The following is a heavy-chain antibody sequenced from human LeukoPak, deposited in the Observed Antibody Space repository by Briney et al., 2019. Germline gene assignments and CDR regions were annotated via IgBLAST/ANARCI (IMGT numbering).Heavy chain of an antibody. CDR2: INPNSGGT. CDR3: ARSAMLKPGFGESPPHNWFDP. CDR1: GYTFTGYY. Sequence: ASVKVSCKASGYTFTGYYMHWVRQAPGQGLEWMGWINPNSGGTNYAQKFQGRVTMTRDTSISTAYMELSRLRSDDTAVYYCARSAMLKPGFGESPPHNWFDPWGQGTLVTVSS. D-gene: IGHD3-10*01. V-gene: IGHV1-2*02. J-gene: IGHJ5*02.